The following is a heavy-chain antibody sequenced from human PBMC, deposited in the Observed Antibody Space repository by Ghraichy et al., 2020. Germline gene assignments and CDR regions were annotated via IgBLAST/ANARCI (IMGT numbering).Heavy chain of an antibody. CDR3: AKVIAAAGTDFFYYAMDV. J-gene: IGHJ6*02. Sequence: ALRLSCAASGFTFDDYAMQWVRQTPGKGLEWVSGISWNSVKTGYADFVKGRFTISRDNAKNALFLQMNSLRIEDTGLYYCAKVIAAAGTDFFYYAMDVWGPGTTVIVSS. CDR1: GFTFDDYA. V-gene: IGHV3-9*01. D-gene: IGHD6-13*01. CDR2: ISWNSVKT.